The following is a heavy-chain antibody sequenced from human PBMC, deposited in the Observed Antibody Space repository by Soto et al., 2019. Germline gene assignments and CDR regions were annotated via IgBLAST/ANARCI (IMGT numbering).Heavy chain of an antibody. CDR3: ATFPAVAGNPAY. V-gene: IGHV1-24*01. CDR1: GYTLTELS. CDR2: FDPEDGET. Sequence: ASVKVSCKVSGYTLTELSMHWVRQAPGKGLEWMGGFDPEDGETIYAQKFQGRVTMTEDTSTDTAYMELSSLRSEDTAVYYCATFPAVAGNPAYWGQGTLVTVSS. J-gene: IGHJ4*02. D-gene: IGHD6-19*01.